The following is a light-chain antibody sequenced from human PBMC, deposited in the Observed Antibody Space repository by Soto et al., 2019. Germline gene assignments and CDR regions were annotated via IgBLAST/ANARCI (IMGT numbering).Light chain of an antibody. V-gene: IGKV1-8*01. CDR3: QLYIDWPGT. CDR1: QGISSY. Sequence: AIRMTKSPTSLSASTGDRVTIPCLASQGISSYLAWYQQKPGKAPKLLIYAASTLQSGVPSRFSGSVSGTEFTLTVSSLQSEDFAVYYCQLYIDWPGTFGQGTKVDIK. CDR2: AAS. J-gene: IGKJ1*01.